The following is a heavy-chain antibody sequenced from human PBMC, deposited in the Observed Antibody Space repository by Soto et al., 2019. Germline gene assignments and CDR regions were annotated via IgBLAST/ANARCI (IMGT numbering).Heavy chain of an antibody. CDR3: ARNRYYYDSSGYYSGY. Sequence: QVQLVASGGGVVQPGRSLRLSCAASGFTFSSYAMHWVRQAPGKGLEWVAVISYDGSNKYYADSVKGRFTISRDNSKNTLYLQMNSLRAEDTAVYYCARNRYYYDSSGYYSGYWGQGTLVTVSS. CDR1: GFTFSSYA. V-gene: IGHV3-30-3*01. D-gene: IGHD3-22*01. J-gene: IGHJ4*02. CDR2: ISYDGSNK.